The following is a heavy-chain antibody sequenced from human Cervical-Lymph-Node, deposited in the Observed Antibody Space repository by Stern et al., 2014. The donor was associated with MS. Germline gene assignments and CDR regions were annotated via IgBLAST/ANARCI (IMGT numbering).Heavy chain of an antibody. J-gene: IGHJ4*02. CDR3: ASAYSSSHYYFDY. CDR2: ICYDGSNP. D-gene: IGHD6-13*01. CDR1: GFSFSRYA. V-gene: IGHV3-33*01. Sequence: QLVESGGGVVQPGRSLRLSCAASGFSFSRYAMHWVRQAPGKGLEWVALICYDGSNPYYADSVTGRFTISRDNFKNTLYLQMNSLRAEDTAVYYCASAYSSSHYYFDYWGQGTLVTVSS.